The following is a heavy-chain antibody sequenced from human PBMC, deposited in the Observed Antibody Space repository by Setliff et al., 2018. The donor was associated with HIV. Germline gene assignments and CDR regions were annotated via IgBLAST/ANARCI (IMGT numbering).Heavy chain of an antibody. Sequence: GESLKISCHLSGNSFADFWIGWVRQMPGKGLEWVGFIYPGDSDSRYSPSFRGQVTISADKSTTTAYLDWASLKASDTAMYYCVRYIGAAAGYIDHWGQGTLVTVPQ. D-gene: IGHD6-25*01. CDR2: IYPGDSDS. J-gene: IGHJ4*02. CDR1: GNSFADFW. V-gene: IGHV5-51*01. CDR3: VRYIGAAAGYIDH.